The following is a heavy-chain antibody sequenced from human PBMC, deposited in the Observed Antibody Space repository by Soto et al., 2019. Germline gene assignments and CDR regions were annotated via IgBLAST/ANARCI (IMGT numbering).Heavy chain of an antibody. CDR3: ARDDGALAVHH. CDR1: GGSINSYGSGGHY. CDR2: IYYSGGT. D-gene: IGHD6-19*01. V-gene: IGHV4-31*03. Sequence: QVQLQESGPGLVKPSQTLSLTCSVSGGSINSYGSGGHYWSWIRQYPGKGLEWFGYIYYSGGTYYNPSLRSRVTISADTSKNQFSLRLSSVTAADTAVYYCARDDGALAVHHWGQGTLVTVSS. J-gene: IGHJ5*02.